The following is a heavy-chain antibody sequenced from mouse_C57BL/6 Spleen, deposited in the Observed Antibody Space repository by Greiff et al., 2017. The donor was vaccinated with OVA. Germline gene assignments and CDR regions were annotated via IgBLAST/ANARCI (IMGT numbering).Heavy chain of an antibody. J-gene: IGHJ3*01. D-gene: IGHD2-13*01. Sequence: LVESGAELVKPGASVKISCKASGYAFSSYWMNWVKQRPGKGLEWIGQIYPGAGDTNYNGKFKGKATLTADKSSSTAYMQLSSLTSEDSAVYFCARRSDSWFAYWGKGTLVTVSA. CDR3: ARRSDSWFAY. CDR2: IYPGAGDT. CDR1: GYAFSSYW. V-gene: IGHV1-80*01.